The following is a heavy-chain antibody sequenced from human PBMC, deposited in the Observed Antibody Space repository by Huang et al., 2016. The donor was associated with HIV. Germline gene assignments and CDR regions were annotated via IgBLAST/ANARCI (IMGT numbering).Heavy chain of an antibody. J-gene: IGHJ6*02. CDR1: GYTFTGYY. CDR3: AREHSRSHLGYYYYYGMDV. CDR2: ANPHRGGT. V-gene: IGHV1-2*02. D-gene: IGHD6-6*01. Sequence: QVQLVQSGAEVKKPGASVKVSCKASGYTFTGYYMNWVRQAPGQGLEVMGWANPHRGGTNYAKRFKGRVTMTRDTSIRTAYMELSRLRSDDTAVYYCAREHSRSHLGYYYYYGMDVWGQGTTVTVSS.